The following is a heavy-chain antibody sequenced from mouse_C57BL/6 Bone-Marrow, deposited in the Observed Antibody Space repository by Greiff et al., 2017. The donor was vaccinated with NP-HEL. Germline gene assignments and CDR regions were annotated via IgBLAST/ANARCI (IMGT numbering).Heavy chain of an antibody. CDR3: AGDYAWFAY. CDR2: INPSSGYT. J-gene: IGHJ3*01. CDR1: GYTFTSYT. Sequence: VQLQQSGAELARPGASVKMSCKASGYTFTSYTMHWVKQRPGQGLEWIGYINPSSGYTKYNQKFKDKATLTADKSSSTAYLQLSSLTSEDSAVYDCAGDYAWFAYWGQGTLVTVSA. V-gene: IGHV1-4*01. D-gene: IGHD2-4*01.